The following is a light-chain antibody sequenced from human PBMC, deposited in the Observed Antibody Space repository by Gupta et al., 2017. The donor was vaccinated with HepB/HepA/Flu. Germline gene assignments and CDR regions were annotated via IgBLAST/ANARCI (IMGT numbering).Light chain of an antibody. Sequence: SYVLTPPPSVSVAPGKTARITCGGNNIGGKSVHWYQQKPGQAPVLVVYDDSDRPSGIPERFSGSNSGTTATLTISRVEAGDDADYYCQVWDSSSDHYVFGSGSKVTVL. CDR1: NIGGKS. J-gene: IGLJ1*01. CDR2: DDS. CDR3: QVWDSSSDHYV. V-gene: IGLV3-21*03.